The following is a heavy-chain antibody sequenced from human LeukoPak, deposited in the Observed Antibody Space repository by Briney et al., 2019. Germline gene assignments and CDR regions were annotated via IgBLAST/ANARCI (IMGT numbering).Heavy chain of an antibody. Sequence: GRSLRLSCAASGFTFSSYAMHWVRQAPGKGLEWVAVIPYDGSNRYYADSVKGRFTISRDNSKNTLYLQMNSLRAEDTAVYYCARDLGAFDIWGQGTMVTVSS. V-gene: IGHV3-30-3*01. CDR2: IPYDGSNR. CDR3: ARDLGAFDI. CDR1: GFTFSSYA. J-gene: IGHJ3*02.